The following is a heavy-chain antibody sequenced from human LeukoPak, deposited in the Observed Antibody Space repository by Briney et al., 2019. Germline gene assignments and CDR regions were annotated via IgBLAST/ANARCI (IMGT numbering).Heavy chain of an antibody. V-gene: IGHV1-2*02. CDR3: ARGRPGIVVVPAANNWFDP. J-gene: IGHJ5*02. CDR1: GYTFTGYY. Sequence: ASVKVSCKASGYTFTGYYMHWVRQAPGQGLEWMGWINPNSGGTNYAQKFQGRVTMTRDTSISTAYMELSRLRSDDTAVYYCARGRPGIVVVPAANNWFDPWGQGTLVTVSS. CDR2: INPNSGGT. D-gene: IGHD2-2*01.